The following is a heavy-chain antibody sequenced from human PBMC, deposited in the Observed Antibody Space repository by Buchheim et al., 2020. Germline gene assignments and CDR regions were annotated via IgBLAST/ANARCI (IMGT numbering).Heavy chain of an antibody. CDR2: ISYDGSIK. J-gene: IGHJ6*02. D-gene: IGHD3-22*01. CDR3: AKVGYYDSRGYGDYYGMDV. V-gene: IGHV3-30*18. Sequence: QVQLVESGGGVVQPGRSLRLSCAASGFTFSSYGMHWVRQAPGKGLEWVAVISYDGSIKYYADSVTCRFTISRDNSKNTLYLQMNSLRAEDTAVYYCAKVGYYDSRGYGDYYGMDVWGQGTT. CDR1: GFTFSSYG.